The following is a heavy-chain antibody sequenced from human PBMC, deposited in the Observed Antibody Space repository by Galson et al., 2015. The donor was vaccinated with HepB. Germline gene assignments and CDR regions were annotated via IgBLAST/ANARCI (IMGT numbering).Heavy chain of an antibody. CDR3: AREPVLLWFGESPPCYFDY. Sequence: SLRLSCAASGFTFSSYAMNWVRQAPGKGLEWVSYISSSGSTIYYADAVKGRFTITRDNAKNSLYLQMNSLRAEDTAVYYCAREPVLLWFGESPPCYFDYWGQGTLVTVSS. V-gene: IGHV3-48*03. D-gene: IGHD3-10*01. J-gene: IGHJ4*02. CDR1: GFTFSSYA. CDR2: ISSSGSTI.